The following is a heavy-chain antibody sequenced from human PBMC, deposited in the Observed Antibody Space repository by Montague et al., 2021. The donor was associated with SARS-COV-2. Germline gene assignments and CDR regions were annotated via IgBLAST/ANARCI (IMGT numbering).Heavy chain of an antibody. CDR1: GFNFNNYE. V-gene: IGHV3-48*03. D-gene: IGHD3-16*02. CDR2: ISSTGTII. CDR3: ARDGYRQSSRPNWFDA. Sequence: SLRLSCAASGFNFNNYEMNWVRQSPGRGLEWLSYISSTGTIIFYADSVKGRFTVSRDNAKNSLYLQVNRLRVEDTAVYYCARDGYRQSSRPNWFDAWGQGTLVTVSS. J-gene: IGHJ5*02.